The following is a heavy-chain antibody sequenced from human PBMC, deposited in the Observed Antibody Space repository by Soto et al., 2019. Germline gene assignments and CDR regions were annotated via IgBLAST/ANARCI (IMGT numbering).Heavy chain of an antibody. Sequence: PSQTLSLTCASSGGSVSRNSAAWNWIRHSPSRGLEWLGRTYYRSKWYNDYAVSVKSRVTISVDTSKNQFSLKLSSVTAADTAVYYCARDPPTNTTMAHYGMDVWGQGTTVTVSS. CDR1: GGSVSRNSAA. CDR2: TYYRSKWYN. D-gene: IGHD5-18*01. CDR3: ARDPPTNTTMAHYGMDV. V-gene: IGHV6-1*01. J-gene: IGHJ6*02.